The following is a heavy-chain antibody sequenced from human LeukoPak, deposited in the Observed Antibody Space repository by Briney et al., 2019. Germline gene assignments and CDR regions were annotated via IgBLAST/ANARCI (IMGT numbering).Heavy chain of an antibody. V-gene: IGHV3-30*02. CDR3: ARAIGVALALPTLYGMDV. J-gene: IGHJ6*02. CDR2: IRYDGTNK. CDR1: GFTFSSYG. D-gene: IGHD2-21*01. Sequence: GGSLRLSCAASGFTFSSYGLHWVRQAPGKGLEWVAFIRYDGTNKYYADSVRGRFTISRDNSKNTLYLQMNSLRAEDTAVYYCARAIGVALALPTLYGMDVWGQGTTVTVSS.